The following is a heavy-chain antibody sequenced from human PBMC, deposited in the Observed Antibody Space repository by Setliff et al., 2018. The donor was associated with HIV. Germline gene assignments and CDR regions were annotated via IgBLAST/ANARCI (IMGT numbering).Heavy chain of an antibody. CDR1: GGSISGYH. CDR3: ARSPSYRSSWEYYFDY. D-gene: IGHD6-13*01. Sequence: SETLSLTCTVSGGSISGYHWNWLRQTPGKGLARIGYIYTSRGTNYNHSLRTRVIISVETSNQFSLKLSSVTAADTAVYYCARSPSYRSSWEYYFDYWGQGILVTVSS. J-gene: IGHJ4*02. V-gene: IGHV4-4*09. CDR2: IYTSRGT.